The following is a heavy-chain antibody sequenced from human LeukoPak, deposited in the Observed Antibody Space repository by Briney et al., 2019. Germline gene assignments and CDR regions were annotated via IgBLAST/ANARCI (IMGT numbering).Heavy chain of an antibody. D-gene: IGHD6-6*01. CDR1: GGSVSSYY. Sequence: SETLSLTCTVSGGSVSSYYCSCIRQPPGKGLEWIGYIYTSGSNNYNPSLKSRVTISVDTSKNQFSLKLSSVTAADTAVYYCARTGGSIAARPFYFDYWGQGTLVTVSS. J-gene: IGHJ4*02. CDR3: ARTGGSIAARPFYFDY. CDR2: IYTSGSN. V-gene: IGHV4-4*09.